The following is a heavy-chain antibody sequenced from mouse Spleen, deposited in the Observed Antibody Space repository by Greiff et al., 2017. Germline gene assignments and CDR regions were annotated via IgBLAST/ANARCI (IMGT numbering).Heavy chain of an antibody. J-gene: IGHJ2*01. V-gene: IGHV3-6*01. Sequence: ESGPGLVKPSQSLSLTCSVTGYSITSGYYWNWIRQFPGNKLEWMGYISYDGSNNYNPSLKNRISITRDTSKNQFFLKLNSVTTEDTATYYCARGDGYLDYWGQGTTLTVSS. CDR1: GYSITSGYY. CDR3: ARGDGYLDY. CDR2: ISYDGSN. D-gene: IGHD2-3*01.